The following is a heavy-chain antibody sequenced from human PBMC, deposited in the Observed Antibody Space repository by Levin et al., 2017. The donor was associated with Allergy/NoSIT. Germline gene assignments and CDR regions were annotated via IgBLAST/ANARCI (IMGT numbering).Heavy chain of an antibody. V-gene: IGHV1-69*13. CDR2: IIPIFGTA. CDR1: GGTFSSYA. J-gene: IGHJ6*02. D-gene: IGHD2-15*01. Sequence: SVKVSCKASGGTFSSYAISWVRQAPGQGLEWMGGIIPIFGTANYAQKFQGRVTITADESTSTAYMELSSLRSEDTAVYYCARAGQGGAHCSGGSCYRFLSGEGLDLDNYGMDVWGQGTTVTVSS. CDR3: ARAGQGGAHCSGGSCYRFLSGEGLDLDNYGMDV.